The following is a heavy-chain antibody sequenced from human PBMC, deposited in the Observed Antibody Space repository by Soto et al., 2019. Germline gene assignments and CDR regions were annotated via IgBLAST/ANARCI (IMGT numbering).Heavy chain of an antibody. CDR3: AKCLQVNWNYDAFHI. V-gene: IGHV3-23*01. D-gene: IGHD1-7*01. CDR2: ITAVGRTT. Sequence: EVKLLESGGGLVQPGGSLRLSCAASGFTFSSYSMSWVRQAPGKGLEWVSHITAVGRTTYYADSVKGRFTISRDSSRNTLYLQMNSLRAEDTVLYYCAKCLQVNWNYDAFHIWGQGTMVTVSS. J-gene: IGHJ3*02. CDR1: GFTFSSYS.